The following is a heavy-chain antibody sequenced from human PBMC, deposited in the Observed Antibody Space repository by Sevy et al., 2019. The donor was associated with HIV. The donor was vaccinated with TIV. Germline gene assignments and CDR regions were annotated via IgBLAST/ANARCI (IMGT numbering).Heavy chain of an antibody. CDR1: EYNFTNYW. CDR3: ARSSSSPRAYYYYFGMDV. Sequence: GESLKISCKGSEYNFTNYWIGWVRQMPGKGLEWMGIIYPGDSGTRYSPSFQDQVTISADQSITTADLRWSSLKASDTAMYYCARSSSSPRAYYYYFGMDVWGQGTTVTVSS. CDR2: IYPGDSGT. D-gene: IGHD6-6*01. V-gene: IGHV5-51*01. J-gene: IGHJ6*02.